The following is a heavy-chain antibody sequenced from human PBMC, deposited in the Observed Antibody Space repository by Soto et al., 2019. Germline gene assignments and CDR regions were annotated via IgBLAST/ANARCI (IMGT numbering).Heavy chain of an antibody. Sequence: EVQLVESGGGLVQPGRSLRLSCTASGFTFGDYAMSWFRQAPGKGLEWVGFIRSKAYGGTTEYAASVKGRFTISRDDSKSIAYLQMNSLKTEDTAVYYCTRDPGYCSGGSCYLLVDYWGQGTLVTVSS. D-gene: IGHD2-15*01. CDR3: TRDPGYCSGGSCYLLVDY. CDR1: GFTFGDYA. CDR2: IRSKAYGGTT. J-gene: IGHJ4*02. V-gene: IGHV3-49*03.